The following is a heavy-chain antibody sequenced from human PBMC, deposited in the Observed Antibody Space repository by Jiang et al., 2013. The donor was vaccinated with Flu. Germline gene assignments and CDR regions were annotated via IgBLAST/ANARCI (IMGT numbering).Heavy chain of an antibody. CDR1: GFTFGDYG. D-gene: IGHD2-2*01. CDR2: IGNKLYGARR. CDR3: TRDLVRDVIMIPATYFDS. V-gene: IGHV3-49*03. J-gene: IGHJ4*02. Sequence: RLSCTGSGFTFGDYGLSWFRQAPGKGLEWVGFIGNKLYGARRAYAASVRGRFTISRDDSKSIAYLQMSSLRTEDTAVYFCTRDLVRDVIMIPATYFDSWGQGTLVTVSS.